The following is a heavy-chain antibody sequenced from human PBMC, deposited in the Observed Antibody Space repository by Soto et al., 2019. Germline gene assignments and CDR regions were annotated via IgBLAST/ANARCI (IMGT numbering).Heavy chain of an antibody. CDR1: GGSISSYY. Sequence: SETLSLTCTVSGGSISSYYWSWIRQPPGKGLEWIGYIYYSGSTNYNPSLKSRVTISVDTSKNQFSLKLSSVTAADTAVYYCARHVNLRRFDPWGQGTLVTVSS. J-gene: IGHJ5*02. V-gene: IGHV4-59*08. CDR3: ARHVNLRRFDP. CDR2: IYYSGST.